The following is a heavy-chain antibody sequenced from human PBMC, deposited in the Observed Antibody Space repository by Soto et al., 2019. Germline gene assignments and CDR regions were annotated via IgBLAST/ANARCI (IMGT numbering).Heavy chain of an antibody. CDR1: GYTFTSYY. J-gene: IGHJ5*02. V-gene: IGHV1-8*01. CDR3: ARGGEDCSGGSCYRGWFDP. CDR2: MNPNSGNT. D-gene: IGHD2-15*01. Sequence: ASVKVSCKASGYTFTSYYINWVRRATGQGLEWMGWMNPNSGNTGYAQKFQGRVTMTRNTSISTAYMELSSLRSEDTAVYYCARGGEDCSGGSCYRGWFDPWGQGTLVTVSS.